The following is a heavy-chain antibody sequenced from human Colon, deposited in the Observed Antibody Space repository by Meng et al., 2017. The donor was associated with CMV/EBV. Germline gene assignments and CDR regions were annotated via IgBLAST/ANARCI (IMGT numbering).Heavy chain of an antibody. J-gene: IGHJ4*02. V-gene: IGHV3-7*01. Sequence: GGSLRLSCAASGFTSSCYWMSWFRQAPGKGLEWVANIKLHGSEKNYVDSVKGRFTISTDDAKNSVSLQMNSLRAEDTAVYYCAGGDGWHFDSWGQGTQVTVSS. CDR3: AGGDGWHFDS. CDR2: IKLHGSEK. D-gene: IGHD2-21*02. CDR1: GFTSSCYW.